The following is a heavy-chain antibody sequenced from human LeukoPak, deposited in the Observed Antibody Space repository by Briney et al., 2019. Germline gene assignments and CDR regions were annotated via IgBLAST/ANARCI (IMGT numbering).Heavy chain of an antibody. V-gene: IGHV3-21*01. CDR2: ISSSSSYI. J-gene: IGHJ4*02. D-gene: IGHD3-10*01. CDR3: ARTAMVRGVITSPGDY. Sequence: GGSLRLSCAASGFTFSSYSMNWVRQAPGKGLEWVSSISSSSSYIYYADSVKGRFTISRDNAKNSLYLQMNSLRAEDTAVYYCARTAMVRGVITSPGDYWGQGTLVTVSS. CDR1: GFTFSSYS.